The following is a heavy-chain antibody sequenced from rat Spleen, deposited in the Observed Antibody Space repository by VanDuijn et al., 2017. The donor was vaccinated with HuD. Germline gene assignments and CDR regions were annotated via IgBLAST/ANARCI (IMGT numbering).Heavy chain of an antibody. V-gene: IGHV5-7*01. CDR2: ISYDGSST. CDR3: TREYRYFFDY. Sequence: EVQLVESGGGVVQPGRSLKFSCVASGFTFSDYNMAWVRQAPKKGLEWVATISYDGSSTYYRDSVKGRFTISRDNAKSTLYLQMDSLRSEDTATYYCTREYRYFFDYWGQGVMVIVSS. J-gene: IGHJ2*01. D-gene: IGHD1-5*01. CDR1: GFTFSDYN.